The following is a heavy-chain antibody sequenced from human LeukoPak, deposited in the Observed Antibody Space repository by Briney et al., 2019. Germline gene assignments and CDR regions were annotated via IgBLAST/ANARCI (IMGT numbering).Heavy chain of an antibody. Sequence: SETLSLTCTDSGGSISSVSYYLSWTRPPAGQGLESLGRTYTTGSTNYNPSLKSRVTISVDTSKSQFSLKLSSVTAADTAIYYCARGGYYGSGNDFRFDPWGQGTLVTVSS. CDR1: GGSISSVSYY. D-gene: IGHD3-10*01. V-gene: IGHV4-61*02. CDR2: TYTTGST. J-gene: IGHJ5*02. CDR3: ARGGYYGSGNDFRFDP.